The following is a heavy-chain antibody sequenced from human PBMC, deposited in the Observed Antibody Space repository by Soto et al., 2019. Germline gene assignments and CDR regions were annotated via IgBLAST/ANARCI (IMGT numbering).Heavy chain of an antibody. D-gene: IGHD1-1*01. Sequence: QVQLQESGPGLVKPSETLSLTRTVSGASISSYYWSWIRQPPGKGLEWIGYVYYSGSTNYNPSLKSRVTKSVDTSKNQFSLKLSSVTAADTAMYYCARDTTPSLWGQGTLVTVSS. CDR3: ARDTTPSL. CDR2: VYYSGST. V-gene: IGHV4-59*01. CDR1: GASISSYY. J-gene: IGHJ4*02.